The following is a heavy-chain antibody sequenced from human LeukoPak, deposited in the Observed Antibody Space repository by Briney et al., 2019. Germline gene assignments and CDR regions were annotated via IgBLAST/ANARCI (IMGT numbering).Heavy chain of an antibody. Sequence: PGGSLRLSCAASGFTVSSNYMSWVRQAPGKGLEWVSVIYSGGSTYYADSVKGRFTISRDNSRNTLYLQMNSLRAEDAAIYYCAKVDYYGSGRPGYFDYWGQGTLVTVSS. V-gene: IGHV3-53*01. CDR3: AKVDYYGSGRPGYFDY. CDR1: GFTVSSNY. CDR2: IYSGGST. J-gene: IGHJ4*02. D-gene: IGHD3-10*01.